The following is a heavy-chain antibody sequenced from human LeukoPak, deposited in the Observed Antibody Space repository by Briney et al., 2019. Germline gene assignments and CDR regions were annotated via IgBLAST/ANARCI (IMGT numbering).Heavy chain of an antibody. CDR1: GFIFSNVW. V-gene: IGHV3-15*07. D-gene: IGHD4-23*01. CDR3: TTASYGGPDY. J-gene: IGHJ4*02. Sequence: GGSLRLSCAASGFIFSNVWMNWVRQTPGKGLEWVGRIISKTDGGTTDYAAPAKGRFTISRDDSKNTLYLQMNSLGTEDTAVYYCTTASYGGPDYWGQGTLVTVS. CDR2: IISKTDGGTT.